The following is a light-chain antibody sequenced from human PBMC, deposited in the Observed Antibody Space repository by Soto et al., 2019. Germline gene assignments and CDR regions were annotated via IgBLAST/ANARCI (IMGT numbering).Light chain of an antibody. CDR3: QQYYSYPRT. CDR1: QSISSY. V-gene: IGKV1-39*01. Sequence: DIQMTQSPSSLSASVGDRVTITCRASQSISSYLNWYHQKPGKAPKLLIYKASTLKSGVPSRFSGSGSGTEFTLTISCLQSEDFATYYCQQYYSYPRTFGQGTKVDI. CDR2: KAS. J-gene: IGKJ1*01.